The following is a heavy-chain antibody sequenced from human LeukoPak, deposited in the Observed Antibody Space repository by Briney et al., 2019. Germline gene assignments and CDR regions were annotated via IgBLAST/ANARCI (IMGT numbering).Heavy chain of an antibody. V-gene: IGHV3-64*01. CDR1: GFTLSSFA. Sequence: GGSLRLSCEGSGFTLSSFAIHWVRQAPGKGLKYVSAISSNGGSTYYANSVKGRFTISRDNSKNTLYLQMGSLRGEDMAVYYCARGAVVVTNYFDFWGQGTLVTVSS. J-gene: IGHJ4*02. CDR3: ARGAVVVTNYFDF. CDR2: ISSNGGST. D-gene: IGHD3-22*01.